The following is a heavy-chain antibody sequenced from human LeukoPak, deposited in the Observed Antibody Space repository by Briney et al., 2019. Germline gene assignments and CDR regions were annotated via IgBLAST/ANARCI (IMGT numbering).Heavy chain of an antibody. J-gene: IGHJ4*02. CDR1: GYTFTSYG. V-gene: IGHV1-18*01. CDR3: ARDLRVAAAPPFDY. CDR2: ISAYNGNT. D-gene: IGHD6-13*01. Sequence: ASVKVSFKASGYTFTSYGISWVRQAPGQGLEWMGWISAYNGNTNYAQKLQGRVTMTTDTSTSTAYMELRSLRSDDTAVYYCARDLRVAAAPPFDYWAREPWSPSPQ.